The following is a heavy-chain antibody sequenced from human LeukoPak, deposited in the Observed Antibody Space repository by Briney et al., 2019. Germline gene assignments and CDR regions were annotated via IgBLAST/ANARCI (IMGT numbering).Heavy chain of an antibody. CDR1: GFTFSNYA. Sequence: GGSVCLSCAASGFTFSNYAMSWVRQAPGKGLEWVSLISDSGGSTNYADSVKGRFIISRDNSRDTLYLQMSSLRAEDTALYYCAPDLRGADGSLDYWGQGTLVTVSS. J-gene: IGHJ4*02. V-gene: IGHV3-23*01. CDR3: APDLRGADGSLDY. CDR2: ISDSGGST.